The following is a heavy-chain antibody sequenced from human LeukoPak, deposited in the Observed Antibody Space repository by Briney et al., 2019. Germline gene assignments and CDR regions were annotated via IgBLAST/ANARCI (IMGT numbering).Heavy chain of an antibody. J-gene: IGHJ4*02. CDR3: AREAEYYDSSGLCDY. CDR1: GYSISSGYY. V-gene: IGHV4-38-2*02. D-gene: IGHD3-22*01. Sequence: SETLSLTCTVSGYSISSGYYWGWIRQPPGKGLEWIGSIYHSGRTYYNPSLKSRVTISVDTSKNQFPLKLRSVTAADTAVYYCAREAEYYDSSGLCDYWGQGMLVTVSS. CDR2: IYHSGRT.